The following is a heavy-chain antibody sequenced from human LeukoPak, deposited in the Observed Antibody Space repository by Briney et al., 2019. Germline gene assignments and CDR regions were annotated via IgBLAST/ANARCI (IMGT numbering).Heavy chain of an antibody. V-gene: IGHV1-2*02. J-gene: IGHJ4*02. CDR3: ARDLWFGELLHIFDY. CDR2: INPNSGGT. Sequence: GASVKVSCKASGYTFTGYYMHWVRQAPGQGLEWMGWINPNSGGTSYAQKFQGRVTMTRDTSISTAYMELSRLRSDDTAVYYCARDLWFGELLHIFDYWGQGTLVTVSS. D-gene: IGHD3-10*01. CDR1: GYTFTGYY.